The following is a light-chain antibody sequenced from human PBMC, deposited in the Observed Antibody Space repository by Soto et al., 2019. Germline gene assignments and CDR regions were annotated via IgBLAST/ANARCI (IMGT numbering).Light chain of an antibody. J-gene: IGKJ1*01. CDR3: QQYGSSSWT. Sequence: PGESATLSCRSSQSVDSTYLAWYQQKPDQSPRLLIYGASSRATGIPDRFSGSGSGTDFTLTISRLEPEDFAVYYCQQYGSSSWTFGQGTKVDIK. CDR1: QSVDSTY. V-gene: IGKV3-20*01. CDR2: GAS.